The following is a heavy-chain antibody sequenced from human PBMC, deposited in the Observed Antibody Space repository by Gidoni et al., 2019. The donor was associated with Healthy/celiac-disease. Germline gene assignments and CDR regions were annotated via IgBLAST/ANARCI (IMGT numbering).Heavy chain of an antibody. J-gene: IGHJ4*02. CDR3: AKAPTTVTTPYFDY. CDR2: ISGSGGST. Sequence: EVQLFESGGGSVQPGGFLSLSCPAYGFTFRSYAMSWVRQAPGQGLEWVSAISGSGGSTYYEDSVKGRFTISRDNSKNTLYLQMNSLRAEDTAVYYCAKAPTTVTTPYFDYWGQGTLVTVSS. V-gene: IGHV3-23*01. CDR1: GFTFRSYA. D-gene: IGHD4-17*01.